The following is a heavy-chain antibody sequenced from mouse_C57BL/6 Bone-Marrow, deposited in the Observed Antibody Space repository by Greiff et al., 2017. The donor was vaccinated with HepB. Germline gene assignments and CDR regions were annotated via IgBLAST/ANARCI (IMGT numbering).Heavy chain of an antibody. V-gene: IGHV1-64*01. CDR3: ASDEYYYGSSREGFAY. J-gene: IGHJ3*01. CDR2: IHPNSGST. CDR1: GYTFTSYW. D-gene: IGHD1-1*01. Sequence: VQLQQPGAELVKPGASVKLSCKASGYTFTSYWMHWVKQRPGQGLEWIGMIHPNSGSTNYNEKFKSKATLTVDKSSSTAYMQLSSLTSEDSAVYYCASDEYYYGSSREGFAYWGQGTLVTVSA.